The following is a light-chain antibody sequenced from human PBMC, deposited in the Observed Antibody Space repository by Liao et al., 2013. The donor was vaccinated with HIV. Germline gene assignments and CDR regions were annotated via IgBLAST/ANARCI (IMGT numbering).Light chain of an antibody. J-gene: IGLJ2*01. Sequence: SYELTQPPSVSVSPGQTATITCSGDTLGDKYTSWYQQRSGQSPVMVIYQDTERPSGIPERFSGSNSGNTATLTISGTQTMDEAVYYCQAWDRNTAIFGRGTKLTV. CDR3: QAWDRNTAI. V-gene: IGLV3-1*01. CDR1: TLGDKY. CDR2: QDT.